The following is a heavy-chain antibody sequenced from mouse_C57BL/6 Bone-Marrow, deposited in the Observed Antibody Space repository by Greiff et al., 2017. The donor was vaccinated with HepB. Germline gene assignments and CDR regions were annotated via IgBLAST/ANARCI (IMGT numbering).Heavy chain of an antibody. J-gene: IGHJ2*01. D-gene: IGHD2-4*01. CDR3: ARYDYDYFDY. CDR1: GYAFTNYL. Sequence: VQLQQSGAELVRPGTSVKVSCKASGYAFTNYLIEWVKQRPGQGLEWIGVINPGSGGTNYNEKFKGKATLTADKSSSTAYMQRSSLTSEDSAVYFCARYDYDYFDYWGQGTTLTVSS. V-gene: IGHV1-54*01. CDR2: INPGSGGT.